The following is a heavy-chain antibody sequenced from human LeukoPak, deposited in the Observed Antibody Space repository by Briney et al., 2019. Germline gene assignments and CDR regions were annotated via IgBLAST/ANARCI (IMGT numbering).Heavy chain of an antibody. V-gene: IGHV4-59*08. CDR1: GGSISHDY. Sequence: SETLSLTCTVSGGSISHDYWSWVRQPPGKGLEWIGCIFYSGSTNYNPTLRGRATISRATSKQRFSLELDSVTAADTAVYYCASFSYSSNWDHWGQGVLVTVSS. D-gene: IGHD6-13*01. CDR3: ASFSYSSNWDH. CDR2: IFYSGST. J-gene: IGHJ4*02.